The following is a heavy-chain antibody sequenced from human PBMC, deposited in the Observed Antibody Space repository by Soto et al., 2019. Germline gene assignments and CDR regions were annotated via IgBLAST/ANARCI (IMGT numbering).Heavy chain of an antibody. CDR2: IYPDDSDT. CDR1: GYSFISYW. J-gene: IGHJ6*03. D-gene: IGHD2-15*01. V-gene: IGHV5-51*01. Sequence: PGESLKISCKASGYSFISYWIGWVRQTPGKGLEWMGIIYPDDSDTRYSPSFQGQVTISADKSISTAYLQWSNLKASDTTIYYSARQMIIGYSSAFSYMDVWGKGTTVTVSS. CDR3: ARQMIIGYSSAFSYMDV.